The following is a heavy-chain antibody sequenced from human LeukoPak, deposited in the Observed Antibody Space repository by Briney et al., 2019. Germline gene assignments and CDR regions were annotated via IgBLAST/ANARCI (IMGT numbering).Heavy chain of an antibody. Sequence: GGSLRLSCAASGFTVSTNCMTWVRQAPGKGLEWVSTIYSGGTTYYADSVMGRFTISRHNSRNTLYLQMNSLRAEDTAVYYCAKVIREVDMSYDYWGQGALVTVSS. D-gene: IGHD5-24*01. V-gene: IGHV3-53*01. J-gene: IGHJ4*02. CDR1: GFTVSTNC. CDR3: AKVIREVDMSYDY. CDR2: IYSGGTT.